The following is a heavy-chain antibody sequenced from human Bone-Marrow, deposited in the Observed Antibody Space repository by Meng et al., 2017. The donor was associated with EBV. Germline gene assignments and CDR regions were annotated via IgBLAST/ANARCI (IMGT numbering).Heavy chain of an antibody. CDR3: ARDSTLDHFDL. D-gene: IGHD1-1*01. J-gene: IGHJ4*02. CDR1: GFTLNDYY. V-gene: IGHV3-11*01. CDR2: ISSTSRTV. Sequence: QGQLVGSGGGLAKPGGSLRLSGVASGFTLNDYYMGWIRQAPGKGLEWVAHISSTSRTVDYADSVKGRFIISRDNARNSVYLQMNSLRDEDTAVYYCARDSTLDHFDLWGQGTLVTVSS.